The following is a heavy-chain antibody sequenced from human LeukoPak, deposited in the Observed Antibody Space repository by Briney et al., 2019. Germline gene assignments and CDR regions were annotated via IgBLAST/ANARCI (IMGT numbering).Heavy chain of an antibody. CDR3: VREAAATLFDY. Sequence: GGSLRLSCAASGFTFSSYTMNWVRQAPGKGLEWVAAISSNSRDIFYADSVKGRFSISRDNTHNSLSLRMNSLGAEDTAAYHCVREAAATLFDYWGQGTLVTVSS. D-gene: IGHD1-26*01. V-gene: IGHV3-21*01. J-gene: IGHJ4*02. CDR2: ISSNSRDI. CDR1: GFTFSSYT.